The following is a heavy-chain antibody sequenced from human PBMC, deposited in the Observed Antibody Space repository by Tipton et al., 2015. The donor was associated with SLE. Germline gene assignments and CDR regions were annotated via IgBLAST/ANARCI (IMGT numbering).Heavy chain of an antibody. Sequence: SLRLSCAASGFTFSSYGMHWVRQAPGKGLEWVAVISYDGSNKYYADSVKGRFTISRDNSKNTLYLQMNSLRAEDTAVYYCAKYLERAAAGRDYYYYYGMDVWGQGTTVTVSS. CDR1: GFTFSSYG. CDR2: ISYDGSNK. J-gene: IGHJ6*02. CDR3: AKYLERAAAGRDYYYYYGMDV. V-gene: IGHV3-30*18. D-gene: IGHD6-13*01.